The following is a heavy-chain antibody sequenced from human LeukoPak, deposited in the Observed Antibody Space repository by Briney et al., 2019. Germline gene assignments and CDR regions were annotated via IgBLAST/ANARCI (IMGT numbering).Heavy chain of an antibody. Sequence: GRSLRLSCAASGFAFSSYAMHWVRQAPGKGLEWVAVISYDESNKYDADSVKGRFTIFRDNSKNTLYLQMNNLRAEDTAVYYCARGPDTMDVWGQGTTVTVSS. J-gene: IGHJ6*02. V-gene: IGHV3-30-3*01. CDR1: GFAFSSYA. CDR2: ISYDESNK. CDR3: ARGPDTMDV.